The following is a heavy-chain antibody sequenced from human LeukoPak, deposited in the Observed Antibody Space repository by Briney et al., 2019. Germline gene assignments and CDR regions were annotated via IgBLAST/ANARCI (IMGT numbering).Heavy chain of an antibody. D-gene: IGHD6-19*01. CDR1: GFTFSSYW. Sequence: AGGSLRLSCAASGFTFSSYWMSWVRQAPGKGLEWVANIKQDGSEKYYVDSVKGRFTISRDNAKNSLYLQMNSLRAEDTAVYYCARDEYSSGWATYYYYYMDVWGKGTTVTISS. J-gene: IGHJ6*03. CDR2: IKQDGSEK. CDR3: ARDEYSSGWATYYYYYMDV. V-gene: IGHV3-7*01.